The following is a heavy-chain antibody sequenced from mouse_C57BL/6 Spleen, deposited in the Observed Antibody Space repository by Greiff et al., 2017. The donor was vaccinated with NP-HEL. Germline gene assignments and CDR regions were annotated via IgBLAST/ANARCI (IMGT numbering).Heavy chain of an antibody. V-gene: IGHV1-80*01. J-gene: IGHJ4*01. CDR3: ARGGYEYDKGLYCAMDY. Sequence: VQLQQSGAELVKPGASVKISCKASGYAFSSYWMNWVKQRPGKGLEWIGQIYPGDGDTNYNGKFKGKATLTADKSSSTAYMQLSSLTSEASAVYFGARGGYEYDKGLYCAMDYWGQGTSVTGSS. CDR1: GYAFSSYW. D-gene: IGHD2-4*01. CDR2: IYPGDGDT.